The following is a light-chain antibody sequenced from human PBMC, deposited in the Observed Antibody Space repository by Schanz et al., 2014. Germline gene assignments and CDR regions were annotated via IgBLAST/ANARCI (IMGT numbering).Light chain of an antibody. CDR1: QSVHRN. CDR2: GAS. J-gene: IGKJ1*01. V-gene: IGKV3-15*01. CDR3: QQYNNWRRT. Sequence: EIVLTQSPATLSLSPGERAILSCRASQSVHRNYLAWHQQKPGQAPRLLIYGASTRATGIPARFSGSGSGTEFTLTISSLQSEDFAVYYCQQYNNWRRTFGQGTKVEIK.